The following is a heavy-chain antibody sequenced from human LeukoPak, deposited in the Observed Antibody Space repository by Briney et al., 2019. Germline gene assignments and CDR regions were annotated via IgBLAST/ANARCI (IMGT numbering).Heavy chain of an antibody. CDR1: GLTFDDYA. Sequence: GRSLRLSCAASGLTFDDYAMHWVRQAPGKGPEWVSCINWNSRNIGYADSVKGRFTISRDNAKNSLYLQMNSLRAEDTALYYCAKASGGTYYYYMDVWGKGTTVTVSS. J-gene: IGHJ6*03. V-gene: IGHV3-9*01. CDR3: AKASGGTYYYYMDV. D-gene: IGHD3-3*01. CDR2: INWNSRNI.